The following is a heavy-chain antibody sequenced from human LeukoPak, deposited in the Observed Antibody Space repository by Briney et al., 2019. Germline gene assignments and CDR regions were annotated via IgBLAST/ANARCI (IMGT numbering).Heavy chain of an antibody. Sequence: PSETLSLTCTVSGGSISSSSYYWGWIRQPPGKGLEWIGSIYYSGSTYYNPSLKSRVTISVDTSKNQFSLKLSSVTAADTAVYYCASSARYEDPWFDPWGQGTLVTVSS. J-gene: IGHJ5*02. V-gene: IGHV4-39*07. CDR3: ASSARYEDPWFDP. CDR2: IYYSGST. D-gene: IGHD1-26*01. CDR1: GGSISSSSYY.